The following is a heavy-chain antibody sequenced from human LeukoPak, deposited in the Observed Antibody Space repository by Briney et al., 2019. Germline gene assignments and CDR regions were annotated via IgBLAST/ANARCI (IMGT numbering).Heavy chain of an antibody. V-gene: IGHV1-69-2*01. J-gene: IGHJ4*02. Sequence: GASVKVSCKASGYTFTDYYMHWVQQAPGKGLEWMGRVDPEDGETIYAEKFQGRVTIIADTSTDTAYMELSSLRSEDTAVYYCARESLSSSSVLGDYWGQGTLVTVSS. CDR2: VDPEDGET. D-gene: IGHD6-6*01. CDR1: GYTFTDYY. CDR3: ARESLSSSSVLGDY.